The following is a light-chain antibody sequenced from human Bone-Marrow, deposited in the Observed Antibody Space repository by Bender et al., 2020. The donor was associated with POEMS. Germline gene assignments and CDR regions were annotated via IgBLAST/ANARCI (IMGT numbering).Light chain of an antibody. CDR3: CSYAGSNTLV. CDR1: SSDVGGYNY. J-gene: IGLJ2*01. Sequence: QSALTQPASVSGSPGQSITISCTGSSSDVGGYNYVSWYQQHPGKAPKLMIYEVTKRPSGVPDRFSGSKSGNTASLTISGLQAEDEADYHCCSYAGSNTLVFGGGTKLTVL. CDR2: EVT. V-gene: IGLV2-23*02.